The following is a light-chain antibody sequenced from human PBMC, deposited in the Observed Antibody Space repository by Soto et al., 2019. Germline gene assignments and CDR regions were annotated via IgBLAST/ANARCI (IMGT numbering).Light chain of an antibody. CDR1: SSNIGSNT. J-gene: IGLJ1*01. CDR3: SSYSISTAYL. CDR2: KSN. V-gene: IGLV1-44*01. Sequence: QSVLTQPPSASATPGQRVTISCSGSSSNIGSNTVNWYQQLPGTAPKLLIYKSNQRPSGVPVRFSGSKSGTSASLAISGLQSEDEADYFCSSYSISTAYLFGTGTKLTVL.